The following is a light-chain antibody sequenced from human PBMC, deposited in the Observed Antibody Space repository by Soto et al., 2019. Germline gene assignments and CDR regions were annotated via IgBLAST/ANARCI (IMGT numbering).Light chain of an antibody. Sequence: ETVMTQSPATLSVSPGERATLSCGSSRSVGRDLAWYQHKPGQSPRLLISATSTRASNISARFSGSGSGTEFTLTISRLQSEDFADYYCQQYNNWPYTLGPGTKVDLK. J-gene: IGKJ3*01. V-gene: IGKV3-15*01. CDR1: RSVGRD. CDR2: ATS. CDR3: QQYNNWPYT.